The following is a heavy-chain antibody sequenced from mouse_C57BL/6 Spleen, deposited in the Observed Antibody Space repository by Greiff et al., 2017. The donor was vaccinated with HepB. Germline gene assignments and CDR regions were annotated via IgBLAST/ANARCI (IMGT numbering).Heavy chain of an antibody. CDR2: IYPGSGST. J-gene: IGHJ2*01. CDR1: GYTFTSYW. D-gene: IGHD2-4*01. V-gene: IGHV1-55*01. CDR3: ARGDYDDVYFDY. Sequence: QVQLKQPGAELVKPGASVKMSCKASGYTFTSYWITWVKQRPGQGLEWIGDIYPGSGSTNYNEKFKSKATLTVDTSSSTAYMQLSSLTSEDSAVYYCARGDYDDVYFDYWGQGTTLTVSS.